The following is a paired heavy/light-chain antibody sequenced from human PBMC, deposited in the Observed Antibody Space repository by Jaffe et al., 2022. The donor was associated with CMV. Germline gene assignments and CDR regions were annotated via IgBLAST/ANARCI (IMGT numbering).Light chain of an antibody. CDR3: SSYTSSSTLEV. Sequence: QSALTQPASVSGSPGQSITISCTGTSSDVGGYNYVSWYQQHPGKAPKLMIYDVSNRPSGVSNRFSGSKSGNTASLTISGLQAEDEADYYCSSYTSSSTLEVFGTGTKVTVL. V-gene: IGLV2-14*03. CDR2: DVS. J-gene: IGLJ1*01. CDR1: SSDVGGYNY.
Heavy chain of an antibody. V-gene: IGHV3-74*01. CDR2: INSDGSST. CDR3: ARGRNTFWSGYYTGMSGGFYDY. J-gene: IGHJ4*02. Sequence: EVQLVESGGGLVQPGGSLRLSCAASGFTFSSYWMHWVRQAPGKGLVWVSRINSDGSSTSYADSVKGRFTISRDNAKNTLYLQMNSLRAEDTAVYYCARGRNTFWSGYYTGMSGGFYDYWGQGTLVTVSS. D-gene: IGHD3-3*01. CDR1: GFTFSSYW.